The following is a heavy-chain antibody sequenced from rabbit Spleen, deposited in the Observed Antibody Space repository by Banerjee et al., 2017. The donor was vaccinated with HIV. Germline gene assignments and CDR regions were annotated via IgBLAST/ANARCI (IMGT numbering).Heavy chain of an antibody. Sequence: EESGGGLVKPEGSLKLSCTASGFSFSSYWICWVRQAPGKGLEWIGCIYTGSGNTYYASWAKGRFTISKTSSTTVTLQMTTLTAADTATYFCLRDRANIGGDYGPYYFDLWGPGTPRHRL. D-gene: IGHD2-1*01. V-gene: IGHV1S45*01. CDR3: LRDRANIGGDYGPYYFDL. CDR1: GFSFSSYW. CDR2: IYTGSGNT. J-gene: IGHJ4*01.